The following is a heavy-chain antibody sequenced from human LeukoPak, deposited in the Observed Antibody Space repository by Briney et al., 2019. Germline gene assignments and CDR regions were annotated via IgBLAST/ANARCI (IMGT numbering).Heavy chain of an antibody. V-gene: IGHV1-24*01. CDR2: FDPEDGET. D-gene: IGHD3-10*01. Sequence: ASVKVSCKVSGYTLTELSMHWVRQAPGKGLEWMGGFDPEDGETIYAQKFQSRVTMTEDTSTDTAYMELSSLRSEDTAVYYCATGPYGSGSYQVDYWGQGTLVTVSS. J-gene: IGHJ4*02. CDR1: GYTLTELS. CDR3: ATGPYGSGSYQVDY.